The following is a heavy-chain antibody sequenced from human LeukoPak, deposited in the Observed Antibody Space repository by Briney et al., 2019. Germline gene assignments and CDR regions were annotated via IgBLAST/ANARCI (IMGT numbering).Heavy chain of an antibody. CDR1: GFTFSSYA. CDR2: ISYDGSNK. CDR3: AGGPLRYHYYGLDV. Sequence: GALRLSCAASGFTFSSYAMHWVRQAPGKGLEWVAVISYDGSNKYYADSVKGRFTISRDNSKNTLYLQMNSLRAEDTAVYYCAGGPLRYHYYGLDVWGQGTTVTVSS. D-gene: IGHD1-14*01. J-gene: IGHJ6*02. V-gene: IGHV3-30-3*01.